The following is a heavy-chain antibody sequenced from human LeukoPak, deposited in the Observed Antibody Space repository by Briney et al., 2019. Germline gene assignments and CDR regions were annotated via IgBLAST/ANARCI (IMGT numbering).Heavy chain of an antibody. V-gene: IGHV4-34*01. CDR3: ATLAVAGKASA. J-gene: IGHJ5*02. CDR2: INHSGST. CDR1: GGSFSGYY. Sequence: SETLSLTCAVYGGSFSGYYWSWIRQPPGKGLEWIGEINHSGSTNYNPSLKSRVTISVDTSKNQFSLKLSSVTAADTAVYYCATLAVAGKASAWGQGTLVTVSS. D-gene: IGHD6-19*01.